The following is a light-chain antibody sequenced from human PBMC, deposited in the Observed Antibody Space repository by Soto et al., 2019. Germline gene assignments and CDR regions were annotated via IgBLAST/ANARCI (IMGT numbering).Light chain of an antibody. CDR2: GAS. J-gene: IGKJ2*01. CDR1: QSVSISH. V-gene: IGKV3-20*01. Sequence: EIVLTQSPGTLSLSPGERATLSCRASQSVSISHLAWYQQKPGQAPRLLIYGASISVTGIPDRFSGSGSGTDFTLTISTLEPEDFAVYYCQQYGSTPRVTFGQGTKLEIK. CDR3: QQYGSTPRVT.